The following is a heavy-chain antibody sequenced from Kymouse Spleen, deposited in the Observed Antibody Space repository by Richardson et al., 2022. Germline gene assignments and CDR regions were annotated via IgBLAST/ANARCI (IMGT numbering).Heavy chain of an antibody. CDR3: ARDGGSGSYFPFDY. Sequence: QVQLVESGGGVVQPGRSLRLSCAASGFTFSSYGMHWVRQAPGKGLEWVAVIWYDGSNKYYADSVKGRFTISRDNSKNTLYLQMNSLRAEDTAVYYCARDGGSGSYFPFDYWGQGTLVTVSS. CDR2: IWYDGSNK. CDR1: GFTFSSYG. J-gene: IGHJ4*02. D-gene: IGHD3-10*01. V-gene: IGHV3-33*01.